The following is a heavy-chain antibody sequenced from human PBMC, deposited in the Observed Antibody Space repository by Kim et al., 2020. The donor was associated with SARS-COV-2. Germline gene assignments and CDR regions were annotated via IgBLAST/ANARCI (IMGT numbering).Heavy chain of an antibody. D-gene: IGHD6-13*01. CDR1: GFTFDDYA. V-gene: IGHV3-9*01. J-gene: IGHJ4*02. CDR3: AKAGYSRSYFDY. Sequence: GGSLRLSCAASGFTFDDYAMHWVRQAPGKGLEWVSGISWNSGSIGYADSVKGRFTISRDNAKNSLYLQMNSLRAEDTALYYCAKAGYSRSYFDYWGQGTLVTVSS. CDR2: ISWNSGSI.